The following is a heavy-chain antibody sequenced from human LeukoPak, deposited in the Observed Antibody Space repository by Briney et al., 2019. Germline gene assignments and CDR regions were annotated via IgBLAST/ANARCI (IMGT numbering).Heavy chain of an antibody. J-gene: IGHJ4*02. V-gene: IGHV3-21*01. CDR1: VFTFSSYS. Sequence: GGSLRLSCAASVFTFSSYSMNWVRQAPGKGLECVSSISSSSSYIYYADSVKGRFTISRDNAKNSLYLQMNNLRAEDTAVYYCARDLAAAGTRGLDYWGQGTLVTVSS. D-gene: IGHD6-13*01. CDR2: ISSSSSYI. CDR3: ARDLAAAGTRGLDY.